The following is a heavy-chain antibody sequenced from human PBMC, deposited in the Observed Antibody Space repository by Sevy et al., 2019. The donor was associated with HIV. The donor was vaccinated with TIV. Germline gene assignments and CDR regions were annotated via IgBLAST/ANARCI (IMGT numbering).Heavy chain of an antibody. CDR2: IIPIFGTA. V-gene: IGHV1-69*06. CDR3: VRAAVDIVAAFDI. Sequence: ASVKVSCKASGGTFSSYAISWVRQAPGQGLEWMGGIIPIFGTANYAQKFQGRVTITADKSTSTAYMELSSLRSEDTAVYYCVRAAVDIVAAFDIWGQGTMVTVSS. CDR1: GGTFSSYA. D-gene: IGHD5-12*01. J-gene: IGHJ3*02.